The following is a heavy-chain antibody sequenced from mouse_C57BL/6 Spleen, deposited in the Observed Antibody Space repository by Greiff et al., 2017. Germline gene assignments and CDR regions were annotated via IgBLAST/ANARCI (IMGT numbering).Heavy chain of an antibody. CDR1: GFTFSSYG. CDR3: ARHGGNYPLFDY. Sequence: EVQLVESGGDLVKPGGSLKLSCAASGFTFSSYGMSWVRQTPDKRLEWVATISSGGSYTYYPDSVKGRFTISRDNAKNTLYLQMSSLKSEDTAMYYGARHGGNYPLFDYWGQGTTLTVSS. V-gene: IGHV5-6*01. D-gene: IGHD2-1*01. CDR2: ISSGGSYT. J-gene: IGHJ2*01.